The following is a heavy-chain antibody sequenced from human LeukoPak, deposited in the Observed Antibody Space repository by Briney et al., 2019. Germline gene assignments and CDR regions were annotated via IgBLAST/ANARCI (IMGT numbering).Heavy chain of an antibody. D-gene: IGHD2-2*01. Sequence: QPGGSLRLSCAASGFTVSSNYMSWVRQAPGKGLEWVPVIYSGGSTYYADSVKGRFTISRDNSKNTLYLQMNSLRAEDTAVYYCARVRLGCSSTSCYYYYYMDVWGKGTTVTVSS. CDR2: IYSGGST. CDR1: GFTVSSNY. J-gene: IGHJ6*03. CDR3: ARVRLGCSSTSCYYYYYMDV. V-gene: IGHV3-53*01.